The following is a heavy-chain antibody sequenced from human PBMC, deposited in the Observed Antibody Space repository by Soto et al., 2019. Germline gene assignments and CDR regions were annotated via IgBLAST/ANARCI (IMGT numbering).Heavy chain of an antibody. J-gene: IGHJ4*02. Sequence: GGSLRLSCAASGFTFNNYAMTWVRQPPGKGLEWVSAISGSGDATFYADSMRGRFTISRDNSKSTLYLQMNSLRAEDTAVYFCAKDLRAPAAKNFDYWGQGTLVTVSS. D-gene: IGHD6-25*01. CDR2: ISGSGDAT. CDR3: AKDLRAPAAKNFDY. CDR1: GFTFNNYA. V-gene: IGHV3-23*01.